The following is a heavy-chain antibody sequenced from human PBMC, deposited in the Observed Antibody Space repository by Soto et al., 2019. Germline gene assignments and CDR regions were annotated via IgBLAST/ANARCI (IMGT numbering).Heavy chain of an antibody. CDR2: ISSSTSTI. J-gene: IGHJ4*02. D-gene: IGHD1-26*01. Sequence: EVQLVESGGGVVQPGGSLRLSCAASGFTFTSYAMNWVRQAPGKGLEWVSYISSSTSTIYYADSVKGRFTISRDNSKNSQKQKMRSLGDEESDVSYCAQQGAGAGLDYWGQGTLVTVSS. V-gene: IGHV3-48*02. CDR3: AQQGAGAGLDY. CDR1: GFTFTSYA.